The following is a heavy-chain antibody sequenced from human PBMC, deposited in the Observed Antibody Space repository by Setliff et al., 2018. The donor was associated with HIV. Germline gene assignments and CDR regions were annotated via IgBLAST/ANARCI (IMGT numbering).Heavy chain of an antibody. CDR1: GGSFGDYY. D-gene: IGHD3-16*01. V-gene: IGHV4-34*01. J-gene: IGHJ5*02. CDR3: ARGTKFVWGRWFDP. Sequence: PSETLSLTCAVYGGSFGDYYWSWIRQPPRKRLEWIGELNDSGSTNYNPSLKSRVTISVDTSKNQFSLRLTSVTAADTAVYYCARGTKFVWGRWFDPWGQGTLVTV. CDR2: LNDSGST.